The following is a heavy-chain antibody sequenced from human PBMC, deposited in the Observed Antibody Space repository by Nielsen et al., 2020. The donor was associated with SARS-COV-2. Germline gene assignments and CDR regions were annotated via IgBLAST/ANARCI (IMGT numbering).Heavy chain of an antibody. V-gene: IGHV3-21*01. CDR2: ISSSSSYT. D-gene: IGHD3-22*01. J-gene: IGHJ4*02. Sequence: GESLKISCAASGFTFSSYSMNWVRQAPGKGLEWVSSISSSSSYTYYADSVEGRFTISRDNSKNTLYLQMNSLRAEDTAVYYCARGGKRFDSSGYFSPDYWGQGTLVTVSS. CDR3: ARGGKRFDSSGYFSPDY. CDR1: GFTFSSYS.